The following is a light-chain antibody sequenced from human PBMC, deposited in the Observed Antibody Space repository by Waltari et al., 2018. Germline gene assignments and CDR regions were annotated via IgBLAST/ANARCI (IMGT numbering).Light chain of an antibody. V-gene: IGLV2-8*01. CDR3: ASFAGSPNFVV. Sequence: QSALTQPPSASGSPGQSVTISCTGTSSDVGGYNFVSWYQHHPDKAPKLLIYEVSKRPSGVPERFSGSKSGNTASLTVSKRQADDEGDYYCASFAGSPNFVVFGGGTKLTVL. CDR2: EVS. J-gene: IGLJ3*02. CDR1: SSDVGGYNF.